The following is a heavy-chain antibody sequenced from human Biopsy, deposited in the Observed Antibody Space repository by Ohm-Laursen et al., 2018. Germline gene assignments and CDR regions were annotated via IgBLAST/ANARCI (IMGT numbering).Heavy chain of an antibody. V-gene: IGHV4-59*12. Sequence: SQTLSLTCTVSGDSINSSYWSWIRQPPGKGLEWIGFISNSANTYYNPSLKSRVTISVDTSKNQFSLKLSSVTAADTAVYYCARLGSGDYFPTFFDFWGQGALVTVSS. CDR2: ISNSANT. J-gene: IGHJ4*02. CDR3: ARLGSGDYFPTFFDF. CDR1: GDSINSSY. D-gene: IGHD5-12*01.